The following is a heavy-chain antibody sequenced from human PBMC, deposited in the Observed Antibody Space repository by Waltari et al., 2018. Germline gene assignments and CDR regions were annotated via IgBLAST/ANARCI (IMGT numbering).Heavy chain of an antibody. J-gene: IGHJ4*02. Sequence: QVQLVQSGAEVKKPGSSVKVSCKASGGTFSSYAISWVRQAPGQGLEWMGGIIPILGIANYAQKFQGRVTITADKSTSTAYMELSGLRSEDTAVYYCARSRLLNYDFWSGYYPYFDYWGQGTLVTVSS. V-gene: IGHV1-69*10. CDR3: ARSRLLNYDFWSGYYPYFDY. CDR1: GGTFSSYA. CDR2: IIPILGIA. D-gene: IGHD3-3*01.